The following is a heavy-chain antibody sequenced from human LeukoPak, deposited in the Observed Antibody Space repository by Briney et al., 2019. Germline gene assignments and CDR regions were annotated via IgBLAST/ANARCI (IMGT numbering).Heavy chain of an antibody. CDR1: GGTFSSYA. Sequence: ASVKVSCKASGGTFSSYAISWVRQAPGQGLEWMGGIIPIFGTANYAQKFQGRVMITADESTSTAYMELSSLRSEDTAVYYCARDPRARSSGWFGTETQNWFDPWGQGTLVTVSS. CDR3: ARDPRARSSGWFGTETQNWFDP. D-gene: IGHD6-19*01. V-gene: IGHV1-69*13. CDR2: IIPIFGTA. J-gene: IGHJ5*02.